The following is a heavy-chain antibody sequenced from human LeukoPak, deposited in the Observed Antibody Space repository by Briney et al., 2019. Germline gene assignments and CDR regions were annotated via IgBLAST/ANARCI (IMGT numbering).Heavy chain of an antibody. Sequence: ASVKVSCKASGYTFAEYFIHWVRQAPGQGLEWMGRINPNSGGAEYAPKFQGWVTMTRDTSISTAYMELRSLRSDDAAVYYCASGLDYDSSGYYRRWGQGTLVTVSS. J-gene: IGHJ4*02. CDR2: INPNSGGA. CDR1: GYTFAEYF. D-gene: IGHD3-22*01. V-gene: IGHV1-2*04. CDR3: ASGLDYDSSGYYRR.